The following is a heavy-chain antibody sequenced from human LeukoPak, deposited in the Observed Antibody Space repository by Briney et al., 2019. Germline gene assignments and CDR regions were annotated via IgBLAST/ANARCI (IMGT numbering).Heavy chain of an antibody. CDR2: MFYSGST. Sequence: SETLSLTCTVSGASVSSGSYSWNWNRQPPGKGLEWIGYMFYSGSTNYNPSLKSRVTISVDTSKNQFSLKLSSVTAADTAVYYCARSYGIVGAKDIWGQGTMVTVSS. J-gene: IGHJ3*02. CDR3: ARSYGIVGAKDI. V-gene: IGHV4-61*01. D-gene: IGHD1-26*01. CDR1: GASVSSGSYS.